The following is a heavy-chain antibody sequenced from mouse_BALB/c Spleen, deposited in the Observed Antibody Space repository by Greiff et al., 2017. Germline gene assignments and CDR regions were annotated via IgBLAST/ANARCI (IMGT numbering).Heavy chain of an antibody. D-gene: IGHD1-1*01. Sequence: EVKLVESGGGLVQPGGSLRLSCATSGFTFTDYYMSWVRQPPGKALEWVGFIRNKANGYTTEYSASVKGRFTISSDNSQSILYLQMNTLRAEDSTTYYCARDGDDYDYYAHYYAMDYWGQGTSVTVSS. J-gene: IGHJ4*01. V-gene: IGHV7-3*02. CDR1: GFTFTDYY. CDR2: IRNKANGYTT. CDR3: ARDGDDYDYYAHYYAMDY.